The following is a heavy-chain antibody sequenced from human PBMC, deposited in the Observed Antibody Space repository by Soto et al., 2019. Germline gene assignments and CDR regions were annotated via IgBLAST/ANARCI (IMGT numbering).Heavy chain of an antibody. CDR2: IIPIFGTA. V-gene: IGHV1-69*06. J-gene: IGHJ6*02. D-gene: IGHD3-9*01. CDR3: AKHYDILTGYQNYYYYYGMDV. Sequence: SVKVSCKASGGTFSSYAISWVRQAPGQGLEWMGGIIPIFGTANYAQKFQGRVTITADKSTSTAYMELSSLRSEDTAVYYCAKHYDILTGYQNYYYYYGMDVWGQGTTVTVSS. CDR1: GGTFSSYA.